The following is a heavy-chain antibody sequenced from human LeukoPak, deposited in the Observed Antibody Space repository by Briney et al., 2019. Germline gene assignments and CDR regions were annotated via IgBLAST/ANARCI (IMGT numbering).Heavy chain of an antibody. CDR3: ARVGYSYGATQDALPMDP. V-gene: IGHV4-31*03. CDR1: GGSISSGGYC. D-gene: IGHD5-18*01. Sequence: SHTLSLTCTVSGGSISSGGYCWSWIRQHPGKGLEWIGYIYYSGSTYYNPSLKSRVTISVDTSKNQFSLKLSSATAADTPVYYWARVGYSYGATQDALPMDPWGQGSLVTVSS. J-gene: IGHJ5*02. CDR2: IYYSGST.